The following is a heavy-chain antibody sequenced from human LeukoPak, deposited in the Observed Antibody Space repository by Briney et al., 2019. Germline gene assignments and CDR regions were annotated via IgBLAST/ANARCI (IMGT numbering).Heavy chain of an antibody. Sequence: SEPLPLTCTVSDAFISYFYWSWIRQPPRKGLEGIGYIYYSGSTPYNPSLKSRVTMAVDTSKNQFSLMLSSVTAADTAVYYCARGVVTAPQTFDYWGQGTLVTVSS. J-gene: IGHJ4*02. CDR2: IYYSGST. V-gene: IGHV4-59*01. D-gene: IGHD2-21*02. CDR3: ARGVVTAPQTFDY. CDR1: DAFISYFY.